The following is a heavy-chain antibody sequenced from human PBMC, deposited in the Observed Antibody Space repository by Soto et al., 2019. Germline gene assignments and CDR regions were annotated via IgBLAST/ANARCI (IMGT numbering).Heavy chain of an antibody. CDR1: GYTFTSYA. J-gene: IGHJ5*02. CDR2: INAGNGNT. D-gene: IGHD2-2*01. V-gene: IGHV1-3*01. Sequence: ASVKVSCKASGYTFTSYAMHWVRQAPGQRLEWMGWINAGNGNTKYSQKFQGRVTITRDTSASPAYMELSSLRSEDTAVYYCARDLGWGYCSSTSCPNNWFDPWGQGTLVTVSS. CDR3: ARDLGWGYCSSTSCPNNWFDP.